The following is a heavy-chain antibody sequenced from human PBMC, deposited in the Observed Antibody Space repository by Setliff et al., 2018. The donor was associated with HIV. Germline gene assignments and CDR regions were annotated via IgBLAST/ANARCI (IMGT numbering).Heavy chain of an antibody. CDR3: ARDLGIVIPFDH. D-gene: IGHD2-21*01. V-gene: IGHV1-2*06. J-gene: IGHJ4*02. CDR2: INPNNGET. Sequence: ASVKVSCKASGYSFSGYYMHWLREAPGQGLEWMGRINPNNGETGYAQKFQGRVTLTSDTYTSTGYMELTRLTSDDTAVYYCARDLGIVIPFDHWGQGTLVTVSS. CDR1: GYSFSGYY.